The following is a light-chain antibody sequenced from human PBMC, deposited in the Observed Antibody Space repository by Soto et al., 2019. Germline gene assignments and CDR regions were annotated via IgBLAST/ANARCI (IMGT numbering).Light chain of an antibody. Sequence: EIVLTQSPATMSVSPGEGATLSCRASESVGSLLAWYQQKPGQAPRLLIYRASTRAAGLTDRFSGSGSETEFTLTISSLQSEEFAVYYCQQYNKWPITVCQGTRLEIK. CDR1: ESVGSL. V-gene: IGKV3-15*01. CDR2: RAS. J-gene: IGKJ5*01. CDR3: QQYNKWPIT.